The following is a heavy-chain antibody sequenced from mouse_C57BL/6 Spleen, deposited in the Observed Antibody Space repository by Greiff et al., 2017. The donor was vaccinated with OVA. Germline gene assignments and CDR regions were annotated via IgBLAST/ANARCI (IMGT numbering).Heavy chain of an antibody. CDR3: ARALADSY. V-gene: IGHV5-4*01. J-gene: IGHJ3*01. Sequence: DVQLVESGGGLVKPGGSLKLSCAASGFTFSSYAMSWVRQTPEKRLEWVATISDGGSYTYYPDNVKGRFTISRDNAKNNLYLQMSHLKSEDTAMYYCARALADSYWGQGTLVTVSA. CDR2: ISDGGSYT. CDR1: GFTFSSYA.